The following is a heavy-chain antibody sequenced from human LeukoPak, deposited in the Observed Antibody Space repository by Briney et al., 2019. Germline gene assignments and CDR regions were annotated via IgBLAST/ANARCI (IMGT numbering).Heavy chain of an antibody. CDR2: IYYSGST. V-gene: IGHV4-59*01. CDR3: VATVAYCGGDRYPPGNYALDI. J-gene: IGHJ3*02. D-gene: IGHD2-21*02. Sequence: SETLSLTCTVSGGSISSYYWSWIRQPPGKGLEWIGYIYYSGSTNYNPSLKSRVTISVDTSKNQFSLKLSSVTAADTAAYYCVATVAYCGGDRYPPGNYALDIWGQGTMVTVSS. CDR1: GGSISSYY.